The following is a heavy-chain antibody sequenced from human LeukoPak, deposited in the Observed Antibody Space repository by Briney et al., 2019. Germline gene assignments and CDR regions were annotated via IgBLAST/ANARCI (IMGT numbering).Heavy chain of an antibody. CDR3: ARDELPILTGYSFDY. V-gene: IGHV3-30-3*01. D-gene: IGHD3-9*01. Sequence: PGRSLRLSCAASGFTFSSYAMHWVRQAPGKGLERVAVISYDGSNKYYADSVKGRFTISRDNSKNTLYLQMNSLRAEDTAVYYCARDELPILTGYSFDYWGQGTLVTVSS. CDR1: GFTFSSYA. J-gene: IGHJ4*02. CDR2: ISYDGSNK.